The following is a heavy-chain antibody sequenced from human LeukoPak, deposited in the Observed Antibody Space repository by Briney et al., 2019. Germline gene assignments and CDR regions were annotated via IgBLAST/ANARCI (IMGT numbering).Heavy chain of an antibody. CDR3: ARTRTYYYDSSGYAFDI. V-gene: IGHV4-59*01. J-gene: IGHJ3*02. Sequence: SETLSLTCTVSGGSISSYYWSWIRQPPGKGLEWIGYIYYSGSTNYNPSLKSRVTISVDTSKDQFSLKLSSVTAADTAVYYCARTRTYYYDSSGYAFDIWGQGTVVTVSS. CDR2: IYYSGST. D-gene: IGHD3-22*01. CDR1: GGSISSYY.